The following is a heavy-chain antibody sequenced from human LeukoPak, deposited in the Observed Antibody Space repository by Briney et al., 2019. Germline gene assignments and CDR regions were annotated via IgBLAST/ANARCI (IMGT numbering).Heavy chain of an antibody. D-gene: IGHD2-15*01. V-gene: IGHV3-23*01. CDR3: ARGRISGNDY. CDR2: INGGGDNT. CDR1: GFTFRTYA. J-gene: IGHJ4*02. Sequence: GGSLRLSCAASGFTFRTYAMSWVRQAPGQGLEWVSAINGGGDNTYYADSVKGRFTISRDNSKNRLYLQMNSLRAEDTAVYYCARGRISGNDYWGQGTLVTVSS.